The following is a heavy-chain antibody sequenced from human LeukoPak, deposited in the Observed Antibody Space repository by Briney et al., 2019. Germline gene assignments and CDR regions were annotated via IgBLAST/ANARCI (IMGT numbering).Heavy chain of an antibody. CDR2: FDPEDGET. CDR3: ATFVQRLVNEAWFDP. J-gene: IGHJ5*02. V-gene: IGHV1-24*01. D-gene: IGHD6-13*01. CDR1: GYTLTELS. Sequence: ASVKVSCKVSGYTLTELSMHWVRQAPGKGLEWMGGFDPEDGETIYAQKFQGRVTMTEDTSTDTAYMELSSLRSEDTAVYYCATFVQRLVNEAWFDPWGQGTLVTVSS.